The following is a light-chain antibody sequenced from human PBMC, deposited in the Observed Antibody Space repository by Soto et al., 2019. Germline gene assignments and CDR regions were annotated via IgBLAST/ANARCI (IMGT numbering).Light chain of an antibody. J-gene: IGKJ3*01. Sequence: EIVLTQSPATLSLSPGERATLSCRASHSVRTSLAWYQQKPGQAPRLLIYDASNRATGIPARFSGSGSGTDFTLTIGSLEPEDFAVYYSQQRSTWPPFSFGPGTKVDI. CDR2: DAS. CDR3: QQRSTWPPFS. V-gene: IGKV3-11*01. CDR1: HSVRTS.